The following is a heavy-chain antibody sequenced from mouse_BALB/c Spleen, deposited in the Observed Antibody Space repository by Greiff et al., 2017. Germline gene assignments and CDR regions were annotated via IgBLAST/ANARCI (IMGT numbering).Heavy chain of an antibody. J-gene: IGHJ2*01. CDR2: ISDGGSYT. CDR1: GFTFSDYY. Sequence: EVKVVESGGGLVKPGGSLKLSCAASGFTFSDYYMYWVRQTPEKRLEWVATISDGGSYTYYPDSVKGRFTISRDNAKNNLYLQMSSLKSEDTAMYYCARDWGLGENFFDYWGQGTTLTVSS. D-gene: IGHD2-4*01. V-gene: IGHV5-4*02. CDR3: ARDWGLGENFFDY.